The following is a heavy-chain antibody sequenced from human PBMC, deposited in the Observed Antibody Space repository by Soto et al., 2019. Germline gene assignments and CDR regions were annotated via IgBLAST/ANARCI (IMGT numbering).Heavy chain of an antibody. J-gene: IGHJ6*02. CDR2: ISYDGSNK. D-gene: IGHD6-6*01. CDR3: AKLVAARSGIYYYGMDV. Sequence: GGSLRLSCAASGFTFSSYGMHWVRQAPGKGLEWVAVISYDGSNKYYADSVKGRFTISRDNSKNTLYLQVNSLRAEDTAVYYCAKLVAARSGIYYYGMDVWGQGTTVTVS. V-gene: IGHV3-30*18. CDR1: GFTFSSYG.